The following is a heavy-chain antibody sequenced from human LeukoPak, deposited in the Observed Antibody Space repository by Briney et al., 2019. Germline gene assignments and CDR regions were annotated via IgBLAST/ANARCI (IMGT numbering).Heavy chain of an antibody. CDR1: GGSISSGGYS. J-gene: IGHJ4*02. D-gene: IGHD3-16*01. Sequence: SETLSLTCAVSGGSISSGGYSWSWIRQPPGKDLEWIGYISHSGSTSYNPSLKSRDTISVDRSKNQFSLKLNSVTAADTAVYYCARDNIRGGAFDYWGQGTLVTVSS. CDR2: ISHSGST. CDR3: ARDNIRGGAFDY. V-gene: IGHV4-30-2*01.